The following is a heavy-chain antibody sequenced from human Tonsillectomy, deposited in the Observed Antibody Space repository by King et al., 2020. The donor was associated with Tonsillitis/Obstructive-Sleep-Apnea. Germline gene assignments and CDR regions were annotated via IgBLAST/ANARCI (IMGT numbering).Heavy chain of an antibody. Sequence: QLVQSGAEVKKPGASVKVSCKASGYTFTSYYMHWVRQAPGQGLEWMGIINPSGGSTSYAQKFQGRVTMTRDTSTSTVYMDLSSLRSEDTAVYYCARDMADQIEYSSSLASSDYWGRGTLVTVSS. J-gene: IGHJ4*02. D-gene: IGHD6-6*01. CDR1: GYTFTSYY. CDR2: INPSGGST. CDR3: ARDMADQIEYSSSLASSDY. V-gene: IGHV1-46*01.